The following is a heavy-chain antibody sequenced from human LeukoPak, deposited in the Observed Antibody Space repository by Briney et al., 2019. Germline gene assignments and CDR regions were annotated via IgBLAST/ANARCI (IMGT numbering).Heavy chain of an antibody. CDR1: GFTFSSYA. D-gene: IGHD6-19*01. CDR3: AKAPKGWLVPLYFY. V-gene: IGHV3-23*01. J-gene: IGHJ4*02. CDR2: ISGSGGST. Sequence: GGSLRLSCAASGFTFSSYAMSWVRQAPGKGLEWVSAISGSGGSTYYADSVKGRFTISRDNSKNTLYLQMNSLRAEDTAVYYCAKAPKGWLVPLYFYWGQGTLVTVSS.